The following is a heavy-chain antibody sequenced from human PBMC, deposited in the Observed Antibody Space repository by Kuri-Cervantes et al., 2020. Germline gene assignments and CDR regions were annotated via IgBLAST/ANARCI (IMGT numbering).Heavy chain of an antibody. CDR1: GGSISSYY. CDR2: IYYSGST. CDR3: ARDRGVRGVSYFDY. J-gene: IGHJ4*02. Sequence: GSLRLSCTVSGGSISSYYWSWIRQPPGKGLEWIGYIYYSGSTNYNPSLKSRVTISVDTSKNQFSLKLSSVTAADTAVYYCARDRGVRGVSYFDYWGQGTLVTVSS. V-gene: IGHV4-59*12. D-gene: IGHD3-10*01.